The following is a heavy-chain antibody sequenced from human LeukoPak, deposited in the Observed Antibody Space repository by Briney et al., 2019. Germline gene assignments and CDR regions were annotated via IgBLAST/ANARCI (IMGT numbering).Heavy chain of an antibody. CDR2: IYYSGST. CDR1: GGSISSGDYY. V-gene: IGHV4-30-4*08. J-gene: IGHJ6*03. Sequence: SETLSLTCTVSGGSISSGDYYWSWIRQPPGKGLEWIGYIYYSGSTYYNPSLKSRVTISVDTSKNQFSLKPSSVTAADTAVYYCASLGGSSTSYYYYMDVWGKGTTVTVSS. CDR3: ASLGGSSTSYYYYMDV. D-gene: IGHD2-2*01.